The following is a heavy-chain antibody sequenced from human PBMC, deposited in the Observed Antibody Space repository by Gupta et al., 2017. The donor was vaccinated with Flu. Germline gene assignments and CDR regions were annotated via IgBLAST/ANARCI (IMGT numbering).Heavy chain of an antibody. V-gene: IGHV4-31*03. J-gene: IGHJ3*01. Sequence: QVQLQESGPGLVKPSHPLSLTCTVSGASISSGGYYWSWIRQLPGKGLEWIGYIYYSGTPYYSPSLKSRLTISVDTSKNQFSLNLRSLTAADTAVYYYARVNHDFWSEEDAFDVWGQGTTVIVSS. CDR2: IYYSGTP. D-gene: IGHD3-3*01. CDR3: ARVNHDFWSEEDAFDV. CDR1: GASISSGGYY.